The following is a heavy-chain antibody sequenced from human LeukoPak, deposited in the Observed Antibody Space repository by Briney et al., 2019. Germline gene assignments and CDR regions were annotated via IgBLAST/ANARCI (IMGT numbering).Heavy chain of an antibody. CDR3: ARVIGWDEPFDI. CDR2: INTDGSST. Sequence: GGSLRLSCSASGFTLSSYWMHWVRQAPGRGLVWVSRINTDGSSTNYADSMKGRFTVSRDNAKNTLYLQMNSLRDEDTAVCHCARVIGWDEPFDIWGQGTMVTVSS. D-gene: IGHD1-26*01. V-gene: IGHV3-74*01. J-gene: IGHJ3*02. CDR1: GFTLSSYW.